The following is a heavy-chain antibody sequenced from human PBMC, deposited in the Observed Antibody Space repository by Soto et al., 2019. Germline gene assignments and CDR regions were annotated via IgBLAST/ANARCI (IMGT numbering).Heavy chain of an antibody. J-gene: IGHJ4*02. CDR2: IDAGNGNT. Sequence: ASVKVSCKASGYTFTRYVMHWVRQAPGQRLEWMGWIDAGNGNTVYLQRFQGRVTITRDTSASTVYMELSSLRSEDTAVYYCARDNSGWSDYWGQGTLVTVSS. CDR3: ARDNSGWSDY. CDR1: GYTFTRYV. V-gene: IGHV1-3*01. D-gene: IGHD6-19*01.